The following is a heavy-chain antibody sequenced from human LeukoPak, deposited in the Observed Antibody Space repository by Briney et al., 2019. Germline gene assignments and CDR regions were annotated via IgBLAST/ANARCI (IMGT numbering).Heavy chain of an antibody. CDR2: IKEDGSEK. CDR1: GFTFSSYW. Sequence: PGGSLRLSCAASGFTFSSYWMSWVRQAPGKGLEWVANIKEDGSEKYYVDSVKGRFTISRDNAKNSLYLQMNSLRAEDTALYYCARDLKVRGAPGCLGYWGQGTLVTVSS. J-gene: IGHJ4*02. V-gene: IGHV3-7*03. CDR3: ARDLKVRGAPGCLGY. D-gene: IGHD3-10*01.